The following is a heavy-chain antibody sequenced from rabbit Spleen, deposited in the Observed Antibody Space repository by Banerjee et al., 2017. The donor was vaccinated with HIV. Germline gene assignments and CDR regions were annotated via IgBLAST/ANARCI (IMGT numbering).Heavy chain of an antibody. D-gene: IGHD4-1*01. CDR2: IDTSDGDT. CDR3: ARDLAGAIGWNFYL. Sequence: QEQLVESGGGLVKPGGTLTLTCTVSGFSFSSNWICWVRQAPGKGLEWIACIDTSDGDTDYANWPKGRFTISKASSTTVTLQMTSLTAADTATYFCARDLAGAIGWNFYLWGQGTLVTVS. CDR1: GFSFSSNW. J-gene: IGHJ3*01. V-gene: IGHV1S45*01.